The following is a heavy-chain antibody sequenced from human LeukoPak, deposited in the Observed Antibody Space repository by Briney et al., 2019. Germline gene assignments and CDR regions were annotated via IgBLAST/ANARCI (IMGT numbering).Heavy chain of an antibody. Sequence: SETLSLTCAVYGGSFSGYYWSWIRQPPGKGLEWIGEINHSGSTNYNPSLKSRVTISVDTSKNQFSLKLSSVTAADTAVYYCARQIGGSYQRKYYFDYWGQGTLVTVSS. CDR3: ARQIGGSYQRKYYFDY. CDR1: GGSFSGYY. CDR2: INHSGST. J-gene: IGHJ4*02. V-gene: IGHV4-34*01. D-gene: IGHD1-26*01.